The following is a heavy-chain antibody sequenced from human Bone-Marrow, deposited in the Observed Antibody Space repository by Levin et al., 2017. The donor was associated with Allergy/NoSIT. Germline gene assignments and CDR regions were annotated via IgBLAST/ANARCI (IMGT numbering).Heavy chain of an antibody. CDR3: TTGGDSYGDYSYYFDY. J-gene: IGHJ4*02. V-gene: IGHV3-15*01. D-gene: IGHD4-17*01. CDR2: IKSKTDGGTT. Sequence: GESLKISCAASGFTFSYTWMSWVRQAPGKGLEWVGRIKSKTDGGTTDYVAPVKGRFTISRDDSKNMLYLQMNSLKTEDTAVYYCTTGGDSYGDYSYYFDYWGQGTLVTVSS. CDR1: GFTFSYTW.